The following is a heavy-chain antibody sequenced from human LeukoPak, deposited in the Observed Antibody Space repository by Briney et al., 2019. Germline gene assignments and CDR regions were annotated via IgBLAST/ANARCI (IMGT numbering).Heavy chain of an antibody. J-gene: IGHJ4*02. Sequence: PSETLSLTCTVSGGSISSGSYYWSWIRQPPGKGLEWIGYIYYSGSTNYNPSLKSRVTISVDTSKNQFSLKLSSVTAADTAVYYCARHADSSGYYYYFDYWGQGTLVTVSS. V-gene: IGHV4-61*01. CDR3: ARHADSSGYYYYFDY. D-gene: IGHD3-22*01. CDR2: IYYSGST. CDR1: GGSISSGSYY.